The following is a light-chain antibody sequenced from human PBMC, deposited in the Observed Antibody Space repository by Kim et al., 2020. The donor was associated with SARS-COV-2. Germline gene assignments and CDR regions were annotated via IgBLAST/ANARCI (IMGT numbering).Light chain of an antibody. CDR1: SLRSYY. CDR3: NSRDSGNNLLV. V-gene: IGLV3-19*01. J-gene: IGLJ2*01. CDR2: DKN. Sequence: AVGQTGTNTRQEDSLRSYYASWYQKKPGQAPLLVNYDKNNPPSGIPHLFAGSSSGNTASLTIAGAQAEDEADYYCNSRDSGNNLLVFGGGTQLTVL.